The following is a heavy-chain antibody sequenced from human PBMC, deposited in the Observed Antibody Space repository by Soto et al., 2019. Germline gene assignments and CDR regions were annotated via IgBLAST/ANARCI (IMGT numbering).Heavy chain of an antibody. J-gene: IGHJ2*01. V-gene: IGHV4-59*13. CDR2: IYHTGST. CDR3: ARVPALDNWYFDL. CDR1: GGYISTYD. Sequence: PSETLCLTCSVSGGYISTYDGSWIRQPPGRGPEWIGYIYHTGSTKYNPFLKSRITISVDTSKNQFSLKLNSVSAADTAVYYCARVPALDNWYFDLWGRGTLVTVSS. D-gene: IGHD3-3*01.